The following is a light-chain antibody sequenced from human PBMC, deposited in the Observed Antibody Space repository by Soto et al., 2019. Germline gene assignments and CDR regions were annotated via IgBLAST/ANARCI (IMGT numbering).Light chain of an antibody. V-gene: IGKV3-11*01. J-gene: IGKJ4*01. CDR1: QSVSYY. CDR2: DAS. Sequence: EIVLTQSPATLSLSPGERATLSCRASQSVSYYLAWYQQKPGQAPRLLIYDASDRATGIPARFSGSGSGTDFTLTISSLEPEDSAVYYCLQRSNFFTFGGGTKVEIK. CDR3: LQRSNFFT.